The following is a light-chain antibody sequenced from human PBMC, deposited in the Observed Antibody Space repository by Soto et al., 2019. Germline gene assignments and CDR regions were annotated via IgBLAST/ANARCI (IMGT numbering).Light chain of an antibody. CDR3: HQYNSDST. J-gene: IGKJ2*01. Sequence: DIQMTQSPSSLSASVGDRVTITCRASQSISHYLAWYQHKPGKAPNLLIYDASTLEAGIPSRFSGSGSGTKFTLTISSLQPGDFATYYCHQYNSDSTFGQGTKLAIK. CDR1: QSISHY. CDR2: DAS. V-gene: IGKV1-5*01.